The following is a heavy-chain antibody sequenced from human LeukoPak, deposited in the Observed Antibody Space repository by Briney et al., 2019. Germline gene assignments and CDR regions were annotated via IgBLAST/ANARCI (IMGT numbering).Heavy chain of an antibody. CDR2: TKQDETKK. D-gene: IGHD3-22*01. J-gene: IGHJ4*02. CDR1: GFTFTNYW. V-gene: IGHV3-7*04. Sequence: GGSLRLSCAASGFTFTNYWMSWVRQAPGKGLEWVANTKQDETKKHYADSVKGRFTISRDNAQNSLYLQMNSLRAEDTAVYFCARNRQWLLADYWGQGTVVTVPS. CDR3: ARNRQWLLADY.